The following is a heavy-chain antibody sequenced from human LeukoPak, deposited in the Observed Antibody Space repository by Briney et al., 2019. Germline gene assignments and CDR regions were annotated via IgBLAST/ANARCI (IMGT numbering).Heavy chain of an antibody. CDR2: ISYDGSNK. J-gene: IGHJ3*02. CDR1: GFTFSSYA. Sequence: GGSLRLSCAASGFTFSSYAMHWVRQAPGKGLEWVAVISYDGSNKYYADSVKGRFTISRDNSKNTLYLQMNSLRAEDTAVYYCARVLGLPGGDDDAFDIWGQGTMVTVSS. CDR3: ARVLGLPGGDDDAFDI. D-gene: IGHD3-16*01. V-gene: IGHV3-30*04.